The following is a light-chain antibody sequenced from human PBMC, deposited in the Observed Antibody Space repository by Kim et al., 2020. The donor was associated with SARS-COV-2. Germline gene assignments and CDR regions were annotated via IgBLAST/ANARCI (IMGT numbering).Light chain of an antibody. CDR2: AAS. Sequence: IQLTQSPSSLSVSAGDRVTISCRASQSVSSYLAWYQQKPGQAPKLLIFAASTRATGIPSRFSGSGSGTEFTLTISSLQPEDFATYYCQQGDNFPLTFGGGTKVDIK. V-gene: IGKV1-9*01. CDR1: QSVSSY. CDR3: QQGDNFPLT. J-gene: IGKJ4*01.